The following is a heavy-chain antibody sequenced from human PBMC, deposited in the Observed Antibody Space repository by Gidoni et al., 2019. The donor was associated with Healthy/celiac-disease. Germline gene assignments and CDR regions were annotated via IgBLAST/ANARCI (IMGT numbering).Heavy chain of an antibody. CDR3: ARRIRDDGFDP. CDR1: GGSISSSSYY. V-gene: IGHV4-39*07. J-gene: IGHJ5*02. Sequence: QLQLQESGQGLVKPSETLSLTCTVSGGSISSSSYYWGWIRQPPGKGLEWIGSIYYSGSTYYNPSLKSRVTISVDTSKNQFSLKLSSVTAADTAVYYCARRIRDDGFDPWGQGTLVTVSS. CDR2: IYYSGST. D-gene: IGHD3-3*01.